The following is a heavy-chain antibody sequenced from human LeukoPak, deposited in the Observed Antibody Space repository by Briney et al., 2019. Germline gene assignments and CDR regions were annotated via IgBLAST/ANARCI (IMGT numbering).Heavy chain of an antibody. CDR1: GGSVSSGSYY. Sequence: SETLSLTCTVSGGSVSSGSYYWSWIRQPPGKGLEWIGYIHYSGSTNYNPSLKSRVTISVDTSKNQFSLKLSSVTAADTAVYYCARCFTPINGSWFDPWGQGTLVTVSS. CDR2: IHYSGST. V-gene: IGHV4-61*01. CDR3: ARCFTPINGSWFDP. J-gene: IGHJ5*02. D-gene: IGHD2-8*01.